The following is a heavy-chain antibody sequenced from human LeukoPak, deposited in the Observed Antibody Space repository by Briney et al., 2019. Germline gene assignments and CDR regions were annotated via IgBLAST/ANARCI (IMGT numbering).Heavy chain of an antibody. Sequence: ASVKVSCKASGYIFSSNGISWVRQAPGQGLEWVGWVSTYSSDTNYARRFQGRVTMTTDTSTSTAYMELRSLRPDDTAVYYCARDNWNEFDPWGQGTLVTVSS. CDR1: GYIFSSNG. D-gene: IGHD1-20*01. CDR2: VSTYSSDT. J-gene: IGHJ5*02. V-gene: IGHV1-18*01. CDR3: ARDNWNEFDP.